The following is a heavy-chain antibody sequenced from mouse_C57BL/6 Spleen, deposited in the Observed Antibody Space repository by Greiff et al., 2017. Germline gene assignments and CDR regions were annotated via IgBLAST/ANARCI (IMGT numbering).Heavy chain of an antibody. Sequence: VQLKESGGGLVKPGGSLKLSCAASGFTFSSYTMSWVRQTPEKRLEWVATISGGGGNTYYPDSVKGRFTISRDNAKNTLYLQMSSLRSEDTALYYCAIYYYGSTFDYWGQGTTLTVSS. CDR3: AIYYYGSTFDY. CDR2: ISGGGGNT. D-gene: IGHD1-1*01. J-gene: IGHJ2*01. CDR1: GFTFSSYT. V-gene: IGHV5-9*01.